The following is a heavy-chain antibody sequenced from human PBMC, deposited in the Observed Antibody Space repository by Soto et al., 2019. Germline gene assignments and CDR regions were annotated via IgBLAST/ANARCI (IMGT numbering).Heavy chain of an antibody. CDR2: LYWNDDK. CDR3: AHSPWGAAPDY. J-gene: IGHJ4*02. D-gene: IGHD3-16*01. CDR1: GFSVSARGVG. Sequence: QITLKESGPTLVKPTQTLTLTCTVSGFSVSARGVGVGWIRQPPGKALEWLGILYWNDDKRYSPSLKSRLTITQDTSKNQVVLTLTNMDPVDTATYYCAHSPWGAAPDYWGQGTLVTVSS. V-gene: IGHV2-5*01.